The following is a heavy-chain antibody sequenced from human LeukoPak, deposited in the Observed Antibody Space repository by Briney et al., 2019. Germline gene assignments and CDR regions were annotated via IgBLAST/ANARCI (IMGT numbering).Heavy chain of an antibody. CDR2: ISSSGSTT. CDR1: GFTFSDYY. Sequence: PGGSLRLSCAASGFTFSDYYMSWIRQAPGKGLEWVSYISSSGSTTYYADSVKGRFTISRDNSKNTLYLQMNSLRAEDTAVYYCARPSSSSHYFDYWGQGTLVTVSS. V-gene: IGHV3-11*01. J-gene: IGHJ4*02. D-gene: IGHD6-6*01. CDR3: ARPSSSSHYFDY.